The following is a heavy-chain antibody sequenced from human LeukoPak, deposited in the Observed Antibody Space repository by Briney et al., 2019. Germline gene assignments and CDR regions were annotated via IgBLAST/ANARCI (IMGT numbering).Heavy chain of an antibody. Sequence: GASVKVSCKASGYTFTTYDVNGVRQATGQGLEWMGWMNPNSGNTGFAQKFQGRLTMTRNTSINTAYMELSSLRSEDTAVYYCARGTPSGWLGAVYWGQGTLVTVSS. CDR1: GYTFTTYD. D-gene: IGHD6-19*01. CDR2: MNPNSGNT. CDR3: ARGTPSGWLGAVY. J-gene: IGHJ4*02. V-gene: IGHV1-8*01.